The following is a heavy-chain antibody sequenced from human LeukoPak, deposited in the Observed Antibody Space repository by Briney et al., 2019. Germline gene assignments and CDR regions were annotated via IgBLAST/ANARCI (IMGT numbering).Heavy chain of an antibody. J-gene: IGHJ2*01. V-gene: IGHV4-34*01. Sequence: SETLSLTCDVFGGSFTDYFWTWIRQSPGRGLEWIGEINDYTGNTNYNPSLNSRVSISLEKSKNQFSLELRSVTAADTAVYYCARGPPFDLWGRGTLVTVSS. CDR1: GGSFTDYF. CDR2: INDYTGNT. CDR3: ARGPPFDL.